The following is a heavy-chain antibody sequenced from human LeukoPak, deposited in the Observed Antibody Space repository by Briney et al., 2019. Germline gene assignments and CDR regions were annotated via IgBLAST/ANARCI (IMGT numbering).Heavy chain of an antibody. CDR3: GRVFLTGIAAAGIYSSGLGGGGYYYTDV. D-gene: IGHD6-13*01. V-gene: IGHV1-8*01. J-gene: IGHJ6*03. CDR1: GYTFTSYD. Sequence: ASVKVSCKASGYTFTSYDINWVRQATGQGLEWMGWMNPNSGNTGYAQKFQGRVTMTRNTSISTAYMELSSLRSEDTAVYYCGRVFLTGIAAAGIYSSGLGGGGYYYTDVWGKGTTVTVSS. CDR2: MNPNSGNT.